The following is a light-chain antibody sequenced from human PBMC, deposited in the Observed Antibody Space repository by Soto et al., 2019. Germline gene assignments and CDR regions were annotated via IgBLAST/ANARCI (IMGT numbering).Light chain of an antibody. Sequence: QSALTQPRSVSGSPGQSVTLSCTGTSSEVGGYNYVSWYQQHPGKAPKLVIYDVTKRPSGVPDRFSGSKSGNTASLTISGLQAEDEADYYCCSYAGTYIYVVFGGGTKLTVL. V-gene: IGLV2-11*01. CDR3: CSYAGTYIYVV. CDR1: SSEVGGYNY. J-gene: IGLJ2*01. CDR2: DVT.